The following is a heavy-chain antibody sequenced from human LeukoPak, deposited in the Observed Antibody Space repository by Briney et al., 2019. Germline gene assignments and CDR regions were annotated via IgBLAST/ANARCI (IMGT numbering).Heavy chain of an antibody. V-gene: IGHV1-46*01. CDR3: ARALNYFDY. J-gene: IGHJ4*02. CDR1: GGTFSSYA. Sequence: ASVKVSCKASGGTFSSYAISWVRQAPGQGLEWMGIINPSGGSTNYAQKFQGRVTMTRDTSTSIVYMELSSLGSEDTAVYYCARALNYFDYWGQGTLVTVSS. CDR2: INPSGGST.